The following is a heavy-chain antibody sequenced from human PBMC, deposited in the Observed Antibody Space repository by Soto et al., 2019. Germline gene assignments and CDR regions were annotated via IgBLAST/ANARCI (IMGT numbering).Heavy chain of an antibody. V-gene: IGHV4-30-4*01. CDR3: AGHDYGDYVFDY. D-gene: IGHD4-17*01. J-gene: IGHJ4*02. CDR1: GGSISSGDYY. CDR2: IYYSGST. Sequence: SETLSLTCTVSGGSISSGDYYWSWIRQPPGKGLEWIGYIYYSGSTYYNPSLKSRVTISVDTSKNQFSLRLSSVTAADTAVYYCAGHDYGDYVFDYWGQGTLVTVSS.